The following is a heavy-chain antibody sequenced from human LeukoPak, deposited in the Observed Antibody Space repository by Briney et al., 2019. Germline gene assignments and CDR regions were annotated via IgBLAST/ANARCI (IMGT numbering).Heavy chain of an antibody. CDR3: ARVGDGLNDGFDI. CDR1: GYTFTGYY. V-gene: IGHV1-2*06. J-gene: IGHJ3*02. Sequence: ASVKVSCKASGYTFTGYYMNWVRQAPGQGLEWMGRINPNTGGTNYAQNFQGSVTMNRDTSITTVYMELSRLRSDDTAVYYCARVGDGLNDGFDIWGQGTMVTVSS. CDR2: INPNTGGT. D-gene: IGHD5-24*01.